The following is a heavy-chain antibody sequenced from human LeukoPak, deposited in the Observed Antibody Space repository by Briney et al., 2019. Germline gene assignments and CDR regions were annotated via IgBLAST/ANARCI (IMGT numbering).Heavy chain of an antibody. Sequence: GASVKVSCKASGYTFTSYDINWVRQATGQGLEWMGWMNPNSGNTGYAQKFQGRVTITRNTSISTAYMELSSLRSEDTAVYYCASGFSGGYALDYWGQGTLVTVSS. J-gene: IGHJ4*02. D-gene: IGHD5-12*01. V-gene: IGHV1-8*03. CDR2: MNPNSGNT. CDR1: GYTFTSYD. CDR3: ASGFSGGYALDY.